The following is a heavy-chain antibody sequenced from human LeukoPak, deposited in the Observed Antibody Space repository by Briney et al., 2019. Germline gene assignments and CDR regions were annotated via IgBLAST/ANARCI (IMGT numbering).Heavy chain of an antibody. CDR2: LSPDDGFT. D-gene: IGHD3-3*01. Sequence: ASVTVSCKTSADTLSGDDVHWVRQAPGQGLEWLGWLSPDDGFTGYAQDFQGRLTMTTDTTINTVFMELSGLKSEDTAVYYCATESVISISGVVFHYFDPWGQGTQVTVSS. CDR1: ADTLSGDD. J-gene: IGHJ5*02. V-gene: IGHV1-8*01. CDR3: ATESVISISGVVFHYFDP.